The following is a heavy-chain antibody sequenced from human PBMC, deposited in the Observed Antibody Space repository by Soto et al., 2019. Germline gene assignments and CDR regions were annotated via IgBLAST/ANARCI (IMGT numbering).Heavy chain of an antibody. CDR2: IKSKIDGGTT. J-gene: IGHJ4*01. CDR1: GFTFATAS. Sequence: PGGALRLSCAAPGFTFATASINWGRQAPREGLEWVGRIKSKIDGGTTDFAAPVKGRFASSRDDSRNMVYFQMNSLEIEDTAVYYCTTDSHFTMKLVRFDYWGLGTLVTVSS. V-gene: IGHV3-15*07. CDR3: TTDSHFTMKLVRFDY. D-gene: IGHD3-22*01.